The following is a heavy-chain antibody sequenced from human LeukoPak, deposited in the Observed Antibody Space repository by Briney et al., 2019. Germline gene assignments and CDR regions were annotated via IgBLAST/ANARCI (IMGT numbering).Heavy chain of an antibody. Sequence: GGSLRLSCAASGFTFSSYAMTWVRQVPGKGLEWVSSMIISGGSTYYADSVKGRFTISRDNSKNTLYLQMNSLRVEDTALYYCARETKIDYWGQGALVTVTS. CDR3: ARETKIDY. V-gene: IGHV3-23*01. D-gene: IGHD1-7*01. J-gene: IGHJ4*02. CDR2: MIISGGST. CDR1: GFTFSSYA.